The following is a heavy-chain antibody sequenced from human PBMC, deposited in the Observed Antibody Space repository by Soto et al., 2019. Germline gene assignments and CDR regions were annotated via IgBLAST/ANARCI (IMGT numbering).Heavy chain of an antibody. CDR2: IYWDDDK. J-gene: IGHJ6*02. CDR1: GLSLSTTGVG. Sequence: QITLKESGPTLVKPTQTLTLTCTFSGLSLSTTGVGVGWIRQPPGKALEWLELIYWDDDKRYSPSLKSRLTLSQDTSNNHVVLTMTNMDPVDTATSYCVQRRCGGVCLQSYSSHSYYGLDVWGQGTTVTVSS. D-gene: IGHD2-21*02. CDR3: VQRRCGGVCLQSYSSHSYYGLDV. V-gene: IGHV2-5*02.